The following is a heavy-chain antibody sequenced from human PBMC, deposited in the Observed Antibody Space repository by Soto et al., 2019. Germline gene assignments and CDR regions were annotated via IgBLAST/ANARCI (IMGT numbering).Heavy chain of an antibody. D-gene: IGHD6-19*01. CDR2: INPAPGST. CDR3: ARGGCAGYSSEGGFDR. CDR1: GFTFTNYY. Sequence: QVQLVQSGAEVKKSGAAVKISCKTSGFTFTNYYLHWVRQAPGQGLEWMGLINPAPGSTNYAEKFQGRVTMTRDMSSNTIYMQLGRLTSEDTGVYYCARGGCAGYSSEGGFDRWGQGTHITVSS. V-gene: IGHV1-46*01. J-gene: IGHJ4*02.